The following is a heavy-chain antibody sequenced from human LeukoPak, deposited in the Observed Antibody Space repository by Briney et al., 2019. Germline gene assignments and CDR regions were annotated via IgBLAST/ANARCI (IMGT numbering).Heavy chain of an antibody. J-gene: IGHJ4*02. D-gene: IGHD5-18*01. CDR1: GFTFSSFA. CDR3: ARAPIRDTAIFYFDY. V-gene: IGHV3-48*03. CDR2: ISSSGSTI. Sequence: GGSLRLSCAASGFTFSSFAMNWVRQAPGKGLEWVSYISSSGSTIYYADSVKGRFTISRDNTKNSLYLQMNSLRAEDTAVYYCARAPIRDTAIFYFDYWGQGTLVTVSS.